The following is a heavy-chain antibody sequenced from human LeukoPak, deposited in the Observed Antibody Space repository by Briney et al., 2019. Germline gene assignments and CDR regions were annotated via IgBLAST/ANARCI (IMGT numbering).Heavy chain of an antibody. CDR1: GFTFSSYG. CDR3: AKEPYDSSGYYFDY. CDR2: ISYDGSNK. D-gene: IGHD3-22*01. J-gene: IGHJ4*02. Sequence: GRSLRLSCAASGFTFSSYGMHWVRQAPGKGLEWVAVISYDGSNKYYADSVKGRFTISRDNSKNTLYLQMNSLRAEDTAVYYCAKEPYDSSGYYFDYWGQGTLVTVS. V-gene: IGHV3-30*18.